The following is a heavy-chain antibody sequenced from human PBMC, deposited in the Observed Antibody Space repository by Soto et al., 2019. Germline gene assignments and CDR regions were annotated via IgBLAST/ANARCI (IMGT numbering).Heavy chain of an antibody. CDR2: IVVGSGNT. V-gene: IGHV1-58*02. CDR1: GFTFTSSA. Sequence: ASVKVSCKASGFTFTSSAMQWVRQARGQRLEWIGWIVVGSGNTNYAQKFQERVTITRDMSTSTAYMELSSLRSEDTAVYYCAADRGLRFLEWLPDYWGQGTLVTVSS. CDR3: AADRGLRFLEWLPDY. D-gene: IGHD3-3*01. J-gene: IGHJ4*02.